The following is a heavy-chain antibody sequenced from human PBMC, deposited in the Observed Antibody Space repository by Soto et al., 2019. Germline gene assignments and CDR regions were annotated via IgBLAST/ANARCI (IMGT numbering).Heavy chain of an antibody. V-gene: IGHV3-15*01. CDR3: TTRWYGDYADGTHSQTDY. CDR2: IKSKTDGGTT. Sequence: GGSLRLSCAASGFTFSNAWMSWVRQAPGKGLEWVGRIKSKTDGGTTDYAAPVKGRFTISRDDSKNTLYLQMNSLKTEDTAVYYCTTRWYGDYADGTHSQTDYWGQGTLVTVSS. CDR1: GFTFSNAW. J-gene: IGHJ4*02. D-gene: IGHD4-17*01.